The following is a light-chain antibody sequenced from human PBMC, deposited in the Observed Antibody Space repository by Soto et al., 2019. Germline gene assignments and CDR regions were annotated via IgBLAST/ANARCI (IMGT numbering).Light chain of an antibody. Sequence: QSVLTQPPSLPGAPGQRVTISCTGSRSNIGAGYDVHWYQHLPGTAPKVLIFDNSNRPSGVPDRFSGSKSGTSASLAITGLEAEDEAVYYCHSYDVSLRGPAFGGGTQLTVL. CDR3: HSYDVSLRGPA. V-gene: IGLV1-40*01. J-gene: IGLJ2*01. CDR1: RSNIGAGYD. CDR2: DNS.